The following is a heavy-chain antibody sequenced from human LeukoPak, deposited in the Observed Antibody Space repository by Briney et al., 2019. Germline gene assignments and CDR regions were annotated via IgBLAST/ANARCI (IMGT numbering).Heavy chain of an antibody. CDR2: IYDSGTT. D-gene: IGHD6-13*01. Sequence: PSETLSLTCTVSGGSISSYYWGWIRQPPGKGLEWIGYIYDSGTTNYNPSLKSRVTISVDTSKNHFSLRLSSVTAADTAVYFCARVESAGSWSKFDPWGQGTLVTVSS. J-gene: IGHJ5*02. CDR3: ARVESAGSWSKFDP. CDR1: GGSISSYY. V-gene: IGHV4-59*01.